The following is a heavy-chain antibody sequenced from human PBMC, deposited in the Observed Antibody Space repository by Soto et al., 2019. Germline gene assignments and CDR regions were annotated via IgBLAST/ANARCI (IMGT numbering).Heavy chain of an antibody. CDR2: IYYSGGT. CDR3: ARTMTTVVTPCFWFDP. J-gene: IGHJ5*02. Sequence: TLSLTCTVSGGSISSGGYYWSWIRQHPGKGLEWIGYIYYSGGTYYNPSLKSRVTISVDTSKNQFSLKLSSVTAADTAVYYCARTMTTVVTPCFWFDPWGQGTLVTVSS. D-gene: IGHD4-17*01. V-gene: IGHV4-31*03. CDR1: GGSISSGGYY.